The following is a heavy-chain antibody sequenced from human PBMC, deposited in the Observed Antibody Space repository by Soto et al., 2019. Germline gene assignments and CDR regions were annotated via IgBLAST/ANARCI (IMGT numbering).Heavy chain of an antibody. J-gene: IGHJ4*02. CDR3: ARGWGHYDFWSGYYPIHYFDY. CDR1: GGSFSGYY. Sequence: SSETLSLTCAVYGGSFSGYYWSWIRQPPGKGLEWIGEINHSGSTNYNPSLKSRVTISVDTSKNQFSLKLSSVTAADTAVYYCARGWGHYDFWSGYYPIHYFDYWGQGTLVTVSS. V-gene: IGHV4-34*01. D-gene: IGHD3-3*01. CDR2: INHSGST.